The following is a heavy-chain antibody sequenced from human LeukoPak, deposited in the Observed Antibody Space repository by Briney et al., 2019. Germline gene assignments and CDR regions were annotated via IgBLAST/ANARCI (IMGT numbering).Heavy chain of an antibody. J-gene: IGHJ4*02. Sequence: PGGSLRLSCAASGFTFTTYSMHWVRQAPGKGLEYVSGISINGDNRYYANSVKGKFTISRDNSKNTVWLQMGSLRPEDTGVYFCARSLTGGFSIYAPVAYWGQGVLVTVSS. CDR3: ARSLTGGFSIYAPVAY. V-gene: IGHV3-64*01. D-gene: IGHD5/OR15-5a*01. CDR1: GFTFTTYS. CDR2: ISINGDNR.